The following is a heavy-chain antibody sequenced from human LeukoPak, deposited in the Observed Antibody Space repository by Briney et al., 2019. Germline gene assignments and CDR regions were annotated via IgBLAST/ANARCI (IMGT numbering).Heavy chain of an antibody. Sequence: GGSLRLSCAASGCTFSSYWMSWVRQAPGKGLEWVANIKQDGSEKYYVDSVKGRFTISRDNAKNSLYLQMNSLRAEDTAVYYCARADESSPHSDAFDIWGQGTMVTVSS. CDR3: ARADESSPHSDAFDI. V-gene: IGHV3-7*01. J-gene: IGHJ3*02. CDR2: IKQDGSEK. CDR1: GCTFSSYW.